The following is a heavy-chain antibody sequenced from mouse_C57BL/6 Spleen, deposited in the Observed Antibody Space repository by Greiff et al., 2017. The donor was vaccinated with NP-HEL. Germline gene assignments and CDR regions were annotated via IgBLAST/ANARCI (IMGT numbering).Heavy chain of an antibody. J-gene: IGHJ4*01. V-gene: IGHV1-50*01. CDR2: IDPSDSYT. D-gene: IGHD1-1*01. Sequence: QVQLQQPGAELVKPGASVKLSCKASGYTFTSYWMQWVKQRPGQGLEWIGEIDPSDSYTNYNQKFKGKATLTVDTSSSTAYMQLSSLTSEDSAVYYCARRYYYGSSPLYYAMDYWGQGTSVTVSS. CDR3: ARRYYYGSSPLYYAMDY. CDR1: GYTFTSYW.